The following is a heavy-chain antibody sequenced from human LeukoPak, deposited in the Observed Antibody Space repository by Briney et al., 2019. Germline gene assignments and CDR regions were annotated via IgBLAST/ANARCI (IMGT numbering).Heavy chain of an antibody. CDR3: ARANVHWSYFDY. D-gene: IGHD1-1*01. J-gene: IGHJ4*02. CDR1: GFTVGTNY. CDR2: IYSGGSS. Sequence: PGGSLRLSCAASGFTVGTNYMTWVRQAPGKGLEWVSDIYSGGSSYYADSVKGRFTISRDNSKNTLYLQMNSLRAEDTAVYYCARANVHWSYFDYWGQGTLVTVSS. V-gene: IGHV3-53*01.